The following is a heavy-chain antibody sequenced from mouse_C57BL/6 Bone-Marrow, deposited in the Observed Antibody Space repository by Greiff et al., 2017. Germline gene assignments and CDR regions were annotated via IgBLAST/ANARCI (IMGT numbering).Heavy chain of an antibody. V-gene: IGHV5-4*01. CDR2: ISDGGSYT. CDR3: ARDYDYDGGYFDY. CDR1: GFTFSSYA. Sequence: EVQVVESGGGLVKPGGSLKLSCAASGFTFSSYAMSWVRQTPEKRLEWVATISDGGSYTYYPDNVKGRFTISRDNAKNNLYLQMSHLKSEDTAMYYCARDYDYDGGYFDYWGQGTTHTVSS. D-gene: IGHD2-4*01. J-gene: IGHJ2*01.